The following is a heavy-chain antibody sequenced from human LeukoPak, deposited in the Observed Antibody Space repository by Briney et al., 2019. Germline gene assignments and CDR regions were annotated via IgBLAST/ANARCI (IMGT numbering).Heavy chain of an antibody. CDR1: GFTFSSYS. D-gene: IGHD2-21*01. V-gene: IGHV3-48*01. CDR2: ISSSSSTI. J-gene: IGHJ4*02. CDR3: ARASGCGGDCYAFDY. Sequence: PGGSLRLSCAASGFTFSSYSMNWVRQAPGKGLEWVSYISSSSSTIYYADSVKGRFTISRDNAKNSLYLQMNSLRAEDTAVYYCARASGCGGDCYAFDYWGQGTLVTVS.